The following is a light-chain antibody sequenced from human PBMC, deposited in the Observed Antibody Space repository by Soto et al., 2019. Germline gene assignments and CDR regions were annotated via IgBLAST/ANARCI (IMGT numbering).Light chain of an antibody. CDR3: CSYAGTYV. J-gene: IGLJ1*01. CDR2: DVS. CDR1: SSDVVGYTY. Sequence: QSALTQPRSVSGSPGQSVTISCTGTSSDVVGYTYVSWYLLHPGKAPKLLIYDVSKRPSGVPDRFSGSRSGNTASLTISGLQAEDEADYYCCSYAGTYVFGTGTKFTVL. V-gene: IGLV2-11*01.